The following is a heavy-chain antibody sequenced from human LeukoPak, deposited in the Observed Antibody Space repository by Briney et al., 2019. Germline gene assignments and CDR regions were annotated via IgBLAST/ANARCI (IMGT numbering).Heavy chain of an antibody. Sequence: SETLSLTCTSGGSISSSSYYWGWIRQPPGKGLEWIGTIYYSGSTYYNPSLNSRVTMSVDTSKNQFSLKLNSVTAADTAVYYCARHSVAAAEFDPWVQGTLVTVSS. D-gene: IGHD6-13*01. J-gene: IGHJ5*02. CDR1: GGSISSSSYY. CDR2: IYYSGST. V-gene: IGHV4-39*01. CDR3: ARHSVAAAEFDP.